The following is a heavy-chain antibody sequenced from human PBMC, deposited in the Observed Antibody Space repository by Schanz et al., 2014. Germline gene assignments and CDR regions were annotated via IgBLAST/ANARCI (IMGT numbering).Heavy chain of an antibody. J-gene: IGHJ5*02. CDR2: IVPFLDMT. Sequence: QVPLMQSGAEVKEPGSSVKVSCKASGGTFSSYSFTWVRQAPGQGLEWMGRIVPFLDMTKYAQNLQGRVTITADKSTSTIYMELTSLTSQDTALYYCAGSPGKGSGSYADHWGQGTLVTVSS. CDR3: AGSPGKGSGSYADH. CDR1: GGTFSSYS. D-gene: IGHD3-10*01. V-gene: IGHV1-69*02.